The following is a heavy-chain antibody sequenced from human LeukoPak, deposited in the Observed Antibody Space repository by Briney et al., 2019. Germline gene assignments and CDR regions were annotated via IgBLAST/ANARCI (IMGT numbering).Heavy chain of an antibody. CDR1: GFTFSNYG. Sequence: GGSLRLSCAASGFTFSNYGMHWVRQAPGKGLEWVAFIRYNGGNRGYADSVKGRFTISRDNAKNSVYLQMNSLRSEDTAFYHCARDRCSSTSCYNTPNWFDPWGQGTLVTVSS. J-gene: IGHJ5*02. V-gene: IGHV3-30*02. D-gene: IGHD2-2*02. CDR3: ARDRCSSTSCYNTPNWFDP. CDR2: IRYNGGNR.